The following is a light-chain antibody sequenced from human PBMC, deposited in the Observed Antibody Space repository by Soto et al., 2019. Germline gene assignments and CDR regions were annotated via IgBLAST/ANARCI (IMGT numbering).Light chain of an antibody. CDR2: DAS. J-gene: IGKJ2*01. CDR3: HHRAKWPYP. V-gene: IGKV3-11*01. Sequence: EIVLTQSPATLSLSPGERATLSCRASQSVVDYLLWFQQKPGQPPRLLIYDASNRAAGIPARFRGSGSGSDFTLTISRLEPEDCAVYSCHHRAKWPYPFGQGTKLEIK. CDR1: QSVVDY.